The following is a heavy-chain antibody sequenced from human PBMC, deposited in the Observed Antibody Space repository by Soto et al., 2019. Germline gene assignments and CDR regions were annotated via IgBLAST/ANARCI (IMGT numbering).Heavy chain of an antibody. CDR2: ISAYNGNT. D-gene: IGHD1-26*01. J-gene: IGHJ4*02. Sequence: QDPLVQSGPEVKKPGASVKVSCKTTGYTPTNYDIGWVRQAPGQGLEYMGWISAYNGNTNYARKLQDRVTLTTDTSTRTAYMELRSLQSDDTAIYYCARGLYRRGTYYAFDNWGQGTLVTVSS. V-gene: IGHV1-18*01. CDR3: ARGLYRRGTYYAFDN. CDR1: GYTPTNYD.